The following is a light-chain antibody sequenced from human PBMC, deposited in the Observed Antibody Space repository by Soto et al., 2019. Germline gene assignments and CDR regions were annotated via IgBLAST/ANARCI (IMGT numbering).Light chain of an antibody. V-gene: IGKV1-27*01. CDR2: AAS. Sequence: DIQMTQSPSSLSASIGDRVTITCRASQAISNYLAWFQQRPGGVPKLLIYAASTLRSGVPSRFSGSGFGTDLTLSISSLQPDDVATYYCQNYNNATPLTFGGGTKVEIK. CDR1: QAISNY. CDR3: QNYNNATPLT. J-gene: IGKJ4*01.